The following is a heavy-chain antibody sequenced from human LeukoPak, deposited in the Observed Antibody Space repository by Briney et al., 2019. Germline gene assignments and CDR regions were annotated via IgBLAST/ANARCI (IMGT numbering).Heavy chain of an antibody. CDR3: ARGGPYDFYYYGMDV. D-gene: IGHD3/OR15-3a*01. Sequence: ASVKVSCKASGYTFTGYAMNWVRQAPGQGLEWMGWINTNTGNPTYAQGFTGRFVFSLDTSVSTAYLQISSLKAEDTAVYYCARGGPYDFYYYGMDVWGQGTTVTVSS. J-gene: IGHJ6*02. CDR2: INTNTGNP. CDR1: GYTFTGYA. V-gene: IGHV7-4-1*02.